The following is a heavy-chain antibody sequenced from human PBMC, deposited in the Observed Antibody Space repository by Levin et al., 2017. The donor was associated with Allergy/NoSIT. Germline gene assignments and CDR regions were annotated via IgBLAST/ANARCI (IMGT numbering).Heavy chain of an antibody. V-gene: IGHV1-8*01. Sequence: GESLKISCKASGYTFTSYDINWVRQATGQGLEWMGWMNPNSGNTGYAQKFQGRVTMTRNTSISTAYMELSSLRSEDTAVYYCARGRWELLEGDYWGQGTLVTVSS. D-gene: IGHD1-26*01. CDR2: MNPNSGNT. CDR1: GYTFTSYD. J-gene: IGHJ4*02. CDR3: ARGRWELLEGDY.